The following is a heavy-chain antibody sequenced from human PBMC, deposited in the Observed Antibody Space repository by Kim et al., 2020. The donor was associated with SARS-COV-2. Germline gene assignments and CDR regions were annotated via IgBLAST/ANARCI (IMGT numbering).Heavy chain of an antibody. Sequence: ASVKVSCKASGYTFTSYDINWVRQATGQGLEWMGWMNPNSGNTGYAQKFQGRVTMTRNTSISTAYMELSSLRSEDTAVYYCARANSPRALLWFGRRGSYFDYWGQGTLVTVSS. CDR2: MNPNSGNT. D-gene: IGHD3-10*01. CDR3: ARANSPRALLWFGRRGSYFDY. J-gene: IGHJ4*02. V-gene: IGHV1-8*01. CDR1: GYTFTSYD.